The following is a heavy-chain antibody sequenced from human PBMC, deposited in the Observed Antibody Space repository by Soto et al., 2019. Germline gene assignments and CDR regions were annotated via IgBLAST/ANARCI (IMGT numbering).Heavy chain of an antibody. D-gene: IGHD3-22*01. J-gene: IGHJ6*02. CDR1: GFTFSSYA. V-gene: IGHV3-23*01. CDR3: AKGQALLIVVANYYYYGMDV. Sequence: VGSLRLSCAASGFTFSSYAMSWVRQAPGKGLEWVSAISGSGGSTYYADSVKGRFTISRDNSKNTLYLQMNSLRAEDTAVYYCAKGQALLIVVANYYYYGMDVWGQGTTVTVSS. CDR2: ISGSGGST.